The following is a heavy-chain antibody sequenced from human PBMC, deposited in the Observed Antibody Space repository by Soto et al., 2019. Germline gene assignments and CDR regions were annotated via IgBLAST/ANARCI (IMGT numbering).Heavy chain of an antibody. J-gene: IGHJ4*02. CDR1: GFTFSDYA. Sequence: GGSLRLSCAASGFTFSDYAMSWVRQGPGKELEWASGISGVGGSTYYPDSVKGRFTISRDNSKNTVYLQMNNLTAGDTAVYFCAKQRVGSSWYRDFDLWGQGTLVTVSS. CDR2: ISGVGGST. V-gene: IGHV3-23*01. CDR3: AKQRVGSSWYRDFDL. D-gene: IGHD6-13*01.